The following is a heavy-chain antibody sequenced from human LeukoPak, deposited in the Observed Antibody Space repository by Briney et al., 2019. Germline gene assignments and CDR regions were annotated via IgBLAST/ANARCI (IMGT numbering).Heavy chain of an antibody. CDR3: ARAQKEGYSYGYSERRKVFFDY. V-gene: IGHV4-34*01. CDR2: INHSGST. J-gene: IGHJ4*02. D-gene: IGHD5-18*01. CDR1: GGSFSGYY. Sequence: KSSETLSLTCAVYGGSFSGYYWSWIRQPPGKGLEWIGEINHSGSTNYNPSLKSRVTISVDTSKNQFSLKLSSVTAADTAVYYCARAQKEGYSYGYSERRKVFFDYWGQGTLVTVSS.